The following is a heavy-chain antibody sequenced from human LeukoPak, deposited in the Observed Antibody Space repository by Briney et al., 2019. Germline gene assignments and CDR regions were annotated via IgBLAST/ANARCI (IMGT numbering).Heavy chain of an antibody. CDR2: ISGGST. Sequence: PGGSLRLSCAASGFTFSNYAMSCVRQAPGKGLEWVSGISGGSTYYADSVKGRFTISRDNSKNTLYLQMDSLRAEDTAVYYCAKAAGSGSQTSFDLWGEGTLVTVSS. CDR3: AKAAGSGSQTSFDL. V-gene: IGHV3-23*01. J-gene: IGHJ4*02. D-gene: IGHD3-10*01. CDR1: GFTFSNYA.